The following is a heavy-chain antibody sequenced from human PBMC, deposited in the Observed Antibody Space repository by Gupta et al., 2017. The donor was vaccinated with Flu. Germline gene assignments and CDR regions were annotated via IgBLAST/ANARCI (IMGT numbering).Heavy chain of an antibody. CDR3: AHKYYYDNERGHWFDP. CDR1: GFSLSTSGVG. D-gene: IGHD3-22*01. Sequence: QITLKESGPTLVKPTQTLTLTCTFSGFSLSTSGVGVGWIRQPPGKALEWLALIYWDDDKHYSLSLKSRLTITKDTSKNQVVLTMTNMDPVDTATYYCAHKYYYDNERGHWFDPWGQGTLVTVSS. V-gene: IGHV2-5*02. CDR2: IYWDDDK. J-gene: IGHJ5*02.